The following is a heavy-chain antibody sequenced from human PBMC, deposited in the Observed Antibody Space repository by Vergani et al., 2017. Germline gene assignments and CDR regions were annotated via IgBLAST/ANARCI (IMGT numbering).Heavy chain of an antibody. Sequence: QVQLQESGPGLVKPSETLPLTCAVSGYYINSDFYWGWIRQPPGKGLEWIATIYPSGNTYYNPSLNSRLTMSVDTSKNQFSLKLNSMTAADTAVYYCARRPTWELGAFDIWGQGTLVTVSS. J-gene: IGHJ3*02. V-gene: IGHV4-38-2*01. D-gene: IGHD1-26*01. CDR3: ARRPTWELGAFDI. CDR2: IYPSGNT. CDR1: GYYINSDFY.